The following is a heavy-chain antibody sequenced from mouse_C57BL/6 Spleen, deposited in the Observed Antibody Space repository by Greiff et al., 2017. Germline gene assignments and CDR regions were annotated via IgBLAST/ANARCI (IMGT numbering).Heavy chain of an antibody. CDR2: ISYDGSN. D-gene: IGHD2-5*01. V-gene: IGHV3-6*01. Sequence: DVKLQESGPGLVKPSQSLSLTCSVTGYSFTSCYYWNLLRQFPGNKLEWMGYISYDGSNNYNPSLKKRISITRDTSKNQIFLKLNSVTTEDTATYYCARDEESNCLFFAYWGQGTLVTVSA. CDR3: ARDEESNCLFFAY. CDR1: GYSFTSCYY. J-gene: IGHJ3*01.